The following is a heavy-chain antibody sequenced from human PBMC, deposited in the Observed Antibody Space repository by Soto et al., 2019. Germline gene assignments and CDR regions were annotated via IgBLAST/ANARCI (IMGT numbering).Heavy chain of an antibody. CDR3: ARDRDDYGSGNYYNRIDF. V-gene: IGHV1-69*01. D-gene: IGHD3-10*01. J-gene: IGHJ4*02. CDR2: IIPNFGTP. CDR1: GGIFSTYA. Sequence: QVQLVQSGAEVKKPGSSVKVSCKASGGIFSTYAISWLRQAPGQGLEWMGGIIPNFGTPNYAQRFQGRVTIAADESTSTAYMELGRLRSEDTDVYYCARDRDDYGSGNYYNRIDFWGQGTLVPVSS.